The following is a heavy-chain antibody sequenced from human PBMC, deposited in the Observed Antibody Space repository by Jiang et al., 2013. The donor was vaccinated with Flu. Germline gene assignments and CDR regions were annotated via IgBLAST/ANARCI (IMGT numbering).Heavy chain of an antibody. CDR3: ASFLRRLSGAAGTDY. CDR1: GGSFSGYY. CDR2: INHSGST. J-gene: IGHJ4*02. D-gene: IGHD6-13*01. V-gene: IGHV4-34*01. Sequence: LLKPSETLSLTCAVYGGSFSGYYWSWIRQPPGKGLEWIGEINHSGSTNYNPSLKSRVTISVDTSKNQFSLKLSSVTAADTAVYYCASFLRRLSGAAGTDYWGQGTLVTVSS.